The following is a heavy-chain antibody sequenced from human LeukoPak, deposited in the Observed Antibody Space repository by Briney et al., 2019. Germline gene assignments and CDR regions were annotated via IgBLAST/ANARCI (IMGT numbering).Heavy chain of an antibody. CDR3: AKEEMVVVIAIPGDYGGNSAFDY. V-gene: IGHV3-30*02. D-gene: IGHD2-21*01. CDR2: IRYDGSNK. CDR1: GFTFSNYA. Sequence: GGSLRLSCEASGFTFSNYAMYWVRQAPGKGLEWVAFIRYDGSNKYYADSVKGRFTISRDNSKNTLYLQMNSLRAEDTAVYYCAKEEMVVVIAIPGDYGGNSAFDYWGQGTLVTVSS. J-gene: IGHJ4*02.